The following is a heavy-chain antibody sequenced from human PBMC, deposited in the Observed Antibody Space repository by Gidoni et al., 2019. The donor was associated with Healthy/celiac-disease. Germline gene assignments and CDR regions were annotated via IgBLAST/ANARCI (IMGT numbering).Heavy chain of an antibody. D-gene: IGHD3-10*01. J-gene: IGHJ6*02. V-gene: IGHV4-4*07. CDR2: IYTSGST. CDR1: GGSISSYY. CDR3: ARDGGEGRFYYYGMDV. Sequence: QVQLQESGPGLVKPSETLSLTCTVSGGSISSYYWSWIRQPAGKGLEWIGRIYTSGSTNYNPSRKSRVTMSVDTSKNQFSLKLSSVTAADTAVYYCARDGGEGRFYYYGMDVWGQGTTVTVSS.